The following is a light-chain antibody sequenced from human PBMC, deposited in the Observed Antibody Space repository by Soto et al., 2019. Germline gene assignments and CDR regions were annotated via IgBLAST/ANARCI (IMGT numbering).Light chain of an antibody. CDR3: QQSHSTSALT. V-gene: IGKV1-39*01. CDR2: AAS. Sequence: DIQMTQYPSSLSASVGDRVTITCRASQSISSYLNWYQQKPGKAPKLLIYAASSLQSGVPSRFSVSGSATDFTLTISCLQPEEFATYDCQQSHSTSALTFGGVNKVEIK. J-gene: IGKJ4*01. CDR1: QSISSY.